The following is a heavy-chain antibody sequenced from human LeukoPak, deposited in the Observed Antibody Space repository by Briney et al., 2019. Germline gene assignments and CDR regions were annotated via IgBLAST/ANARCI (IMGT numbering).Heavy chain of an antibody. CDR1: GGSISSYY. D-gene: IGHD2-15*01. V-gene: IGHV4-4*07. CDR3: ARAYCSGGSCYSGYFDY. CDR2: IYTSGST. Sequence: SETLSLTCTVSGGSISSYYWSWIRQPAGKGLEWIGRIYTSGSTNYNPSLKSRVTISVDASKNQFPLKLSSVTAADTAVYYWARAYCSGGSCYSGYFDYWGQGTLVTVSS. J-gene: IGHJ4*02.